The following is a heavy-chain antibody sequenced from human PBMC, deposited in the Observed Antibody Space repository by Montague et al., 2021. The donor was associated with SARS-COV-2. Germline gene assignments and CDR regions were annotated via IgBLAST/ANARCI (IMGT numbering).Heavy chain of an antibody. V-gene: IGHV4-4*02. D-gene: IGHD6-13*01. CDR3: ASHPVWQQPCT. CDR1: GGSITSENW. Sequence: SETLSLTCAVSGGSITSENWWSWVRQPPGKGLEWIAETHQWGGTNYNPSLRSRVTILLDNSKNQFSLMLTSVTAADMAMYYCASHPVWQQPCTWGQGTLVSVSS. CDR2: THQWGGT. J-gene: IGHJ4*02.